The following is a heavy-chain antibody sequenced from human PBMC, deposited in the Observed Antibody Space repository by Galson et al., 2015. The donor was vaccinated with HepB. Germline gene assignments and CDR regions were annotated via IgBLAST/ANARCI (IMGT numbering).Heavy chain of an antibody. V-gene: IGHV3-7*03. J-gene: IGHJ5*02. D-gene: IGHD6-13*01. CDR1: GFTFSSYW. CDR3: ARDGKGAAAGTRVRVPNWFDP. CDR2: IKQDGSEK. Sequence: SLRLSCAASGFTFSSYWMSWVRQAPGKGLEWVANIKQDGSEKYYVDSVKGRFTISRDNAKNSLYLQMNSLRAEDTAVYYCARDGKGAAAGTRVRVPNWFDPWGQGTLVTVSS.